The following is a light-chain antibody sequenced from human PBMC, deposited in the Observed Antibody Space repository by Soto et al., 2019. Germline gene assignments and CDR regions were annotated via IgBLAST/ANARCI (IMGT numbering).Light chain of an antibody. V-gene: IGLV1-51*02. CDR1: SSNIGNNY. CDR3: GTWDSSLSAYV. J-gene: IGLJ1*01. Sequence: QSVLPQPPSVSAAPGEKVTIYCSGSSSNIGNNYVSWYQQLPGTAPKLLIYENNKRPSGIPDRFSGSKSGTSATLGITGLQTGDEADYYCGTWDSSLSAYVFGTGTKVTVL. CDR2: ENN.